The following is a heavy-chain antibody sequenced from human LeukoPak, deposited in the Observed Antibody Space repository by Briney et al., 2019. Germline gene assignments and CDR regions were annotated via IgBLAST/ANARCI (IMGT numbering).Heavy chain of an antibody. V-gene: IGHV3-21*01. CDR3: ARFEVDP. CDR2: ISSSSSYI. Sequence: KPGGSLRLSYSPWGFTFSSYSMNWVRQAPGKGLEWVSSISSSSSYIYYADSVKGRFTISRDNAKNSLYLQMSSLRAEDTAVYYCARFEVDPWGQGTLVTVSS. J-gene: IGHJ5*02. CDR1: GFTFSSYS.